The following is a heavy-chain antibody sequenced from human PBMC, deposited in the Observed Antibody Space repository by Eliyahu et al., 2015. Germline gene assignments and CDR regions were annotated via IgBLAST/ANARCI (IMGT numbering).Heavy chain of an antibody. V-gene: IGHV3-48*02. D-gene: IGHD4-17*01. J-gene: IGHJ1*01. CDR1: GXTFRSYS. CDR2: ISSSSSTI. CDR3: ARARYGDAEYFQH. Sequence: EVQLVESGGGLVQPGGSXRLSCXASGXTFRSYSXNWVRQXPGKGLEGVLFISSSSSTIYYADSVKGRFTISRDNAKNSLSLQMNSLRDEDTAVYYCARARYGDAEYFQHWGQGTLVTVSS.